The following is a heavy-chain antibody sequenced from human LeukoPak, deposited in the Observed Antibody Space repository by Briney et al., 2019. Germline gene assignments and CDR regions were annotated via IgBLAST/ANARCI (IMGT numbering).Heavy chain of an antibody. CDR2: ISSSSSDI. CDR1: GFTFSSYS. J-gene: IGHJ5*02. D-gene: IGHD3-10*01. V-gene: IGHV3-21*05. Sequence: KPGGSLRLSCAASGFTSGFTFSSYSMNWVRQAPGKGLEWVSYISSSSSDIYYTDSVKGRFTISRDNAKNSLYLQMNSLRAEDTAVYYCARDLTIRGSSYNWFDPWGQGTLVTVSS. CDR3: ARDLTIRGSSYNWFDP.